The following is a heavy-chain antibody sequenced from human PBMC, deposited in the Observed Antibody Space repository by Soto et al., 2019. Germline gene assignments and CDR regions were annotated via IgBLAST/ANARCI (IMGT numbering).Heavy chain of an antibody. V-gene: IGHV3-7*04. CDR2: IKYDGSER. D-gene: IGHD3-10*01. Sequence: PGGSLRLSCVVSGFMFSSYWMTWVRQAPGKGLEWVANIKYDGSERYYVDSVMGRFTISRDSAKNSLFLQMNTLGADDTAVYYCARVNVFRGAFDLWGQGTTVTVSS. CDR3: ARVNVFRGAFDL. J-gene: IGHJ3*01. CDR1: GFMFSSYW.